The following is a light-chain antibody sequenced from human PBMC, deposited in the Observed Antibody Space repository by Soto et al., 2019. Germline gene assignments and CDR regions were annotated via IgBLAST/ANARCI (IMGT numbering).Light chain of an antibody. V-gene: IGLV4-60*02. CDR2: LEGSGSH. Sequence: QLVLTQSSSASASLGSSVKLTCTLSSGHSSYIIAWHQQQPGKAPRYLMKLEGSGSHNKGSGVPDRFSGSSSGADRYLTISHLQVEDEADYYCETWDSNTHTVFGGGTKLTVL. CDR1: SGHSSYI. CDR3: ETWDSNTHTV. J-gene: IGLJ3*02.